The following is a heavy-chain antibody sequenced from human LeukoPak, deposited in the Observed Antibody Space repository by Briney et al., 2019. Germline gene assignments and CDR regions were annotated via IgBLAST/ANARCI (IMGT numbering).Heavy chain of an antibody. CDR3: ARDRNNWNALDY. CDR1: GFTFSSYA. D-gene: IGHD1-20*01. J-gene: IGHJ4*02. Sequence: GGSLRLSCAASGFTFSSYAMSWVRQAPGKGLEWVSAISGSGGSTYYADSVKGRFTISRDNSKNTLYLQMNSLRAEDTAVYYCARDRNNWNALDYWGQGTLVTVSS. CDR2: ISGSGGST. V-gene: IGHV3-23*01.